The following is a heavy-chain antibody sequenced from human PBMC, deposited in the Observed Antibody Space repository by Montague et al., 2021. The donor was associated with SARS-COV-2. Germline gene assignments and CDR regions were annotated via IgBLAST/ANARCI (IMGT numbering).Heavy chain of an antibody. D-gene: IGHD1-1*01. CDR3: ARHSVSEDGTFFRSYFDP. Sequence: SETLSLTCTVSGGTVRDYYWNWIRQTPGKGLEWIGYIFYNGYTKYNPSLESRVTLSVDTPRNQFFLSLRSVTASDTATYFCARHSVSEDGTFFRSYFDPWGQGAQVIVSS. V-gene: IGHV4-59*08. CDR2: IFYNGYT. CDR1: GGTVRDYY. J-gene: IGHJ5*02.